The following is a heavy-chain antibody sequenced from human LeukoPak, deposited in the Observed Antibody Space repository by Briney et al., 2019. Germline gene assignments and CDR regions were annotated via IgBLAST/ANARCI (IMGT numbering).Heavy chain of an antibody. CDR3: ARGPGLNFDY. D-gene: IGHD1-14*01. CDR1: GGSISSGGYY. Sequence: SETLSLTCTVSGGSISSGGYYWSWIRQHPRNCLEWIGYIYYSGSTYYNPSLKSRVTISVDTSKNQFSLKLSSVTAADTAVYYCARGPGLNFDYWGQGTLVTVSS. CDR2: IYYSGST. J-gene: IGHJ4*02. V-gene: IGHV4-31*03.